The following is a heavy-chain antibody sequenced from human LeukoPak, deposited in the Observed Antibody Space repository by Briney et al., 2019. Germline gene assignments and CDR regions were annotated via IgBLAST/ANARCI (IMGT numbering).Heavy chain of an antibody. V-gene: IGHV3-48*03. D-gene: IGHD1/OR15-1a*01. CDR3: ARALVVEQEIPFDY. J-gene: IGHJ4*02. Sequence: GGSLRLSCAASGFTFSNFEMNWVRQAPGKGLEWVSAISSTGSTLYYADSVKGRFTISRDNARNSLHLQMNSLRAEDTAVYYCARALVVEQEIPFDYCGLGTLVSVSS. CDR1: GFTFSNFE. CDR2: ISSTGSTL.